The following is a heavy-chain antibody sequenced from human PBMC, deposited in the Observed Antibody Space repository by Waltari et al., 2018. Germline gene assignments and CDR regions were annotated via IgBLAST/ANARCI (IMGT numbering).Heavy chain of an antibody. V-gene: IGHV3-7*04. CDR1: VFPFNTFW. Sequence: EVQLVESAVGLVQPGGSLRLSCVASVFPFNTFWMSWVRQAPGKGLEWVNSIKQNGSETKYADSVKGRFTVTRDKSKNSVYMEMNSLRGEDTAVYYCARDWEGDRPNLDNWGQGTLVTVSS. J-gene: IGHJ4*02. CDR3: ARDWEGDRPNLDN. CDR2: IKQNGSET. D-gene: IGHD1-26*01.